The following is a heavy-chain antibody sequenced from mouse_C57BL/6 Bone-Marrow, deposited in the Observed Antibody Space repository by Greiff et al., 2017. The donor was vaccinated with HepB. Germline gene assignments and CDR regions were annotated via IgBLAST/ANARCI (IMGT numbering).Heavy chain of an antibody. CDR3: ASRGLYCPQCGFAY. CDR2: IYPRSGNT. Sequence: LEESGAELARPGASVKLSCKASGYTFTSYGISWVKQRTGQGLEWIGEIYPRSGNTYYNEKFKGKATLTADKSSSTAYMELRSLTSEDSAVYFCASRGLYCPQCGFAYWGQGTLVTVSA. D-gene: IGHD1-1*01. V-gene: IGHV1-81*01. CDR1: GYTFTSYG. J-gene: IGHJ3*01.